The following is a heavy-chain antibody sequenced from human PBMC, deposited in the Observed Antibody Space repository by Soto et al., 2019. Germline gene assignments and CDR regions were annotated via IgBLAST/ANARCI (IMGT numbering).Heavy chain of an antibody. J-gene: IGHJ3*02. Sequence: QVQLVQSGAEVKKPGSSVKVSCKASGGTFSSYAISWVRQAPAQGLEWMGGIIPIFGTANYAQKFQGRVTITADKSTSTSYMELSSLRSEDTAVYYCAAGFYYDSSGYYPDAFDIWGQGTMVTVSS. CDR2: IIPIFGTA. V-gene: IGHV1-69*06. D-gene: IGHD3-22*01. CDR1: GGTFSSYA. CDR3: AAGFYYDSSGYYPDAFDI.